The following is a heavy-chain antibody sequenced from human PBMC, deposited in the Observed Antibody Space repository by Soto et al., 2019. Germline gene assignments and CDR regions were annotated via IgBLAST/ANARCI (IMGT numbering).Heavy chain of an antibody. D-gene: IGHD3-10*01. V-gene: IGHV3-30-3*01. CDR3: ARELVRGVIITHYYYSGMDV. CDR2: ISYDGSNK. CDR1: GFTFSSYA. Sequence: QVQLVESGGGVVQPGRSLRLSCAASGFTFSSYAMHWVRQAPGKGLEWVAVISYDGSNKYYADSVKGRFTISRDNSKNTLYLQMNSLRAEDTAVYYCARELVRGVIITHYYYSGMDVWGQGTTVTVSS. J-gene: IGHJ6*02.